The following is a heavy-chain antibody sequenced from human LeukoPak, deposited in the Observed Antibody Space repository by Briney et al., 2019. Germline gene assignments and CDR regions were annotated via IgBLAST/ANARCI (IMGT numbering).Heavy chain of an antibody. CDR1: GFTFSSYG. J-gene: IGHJ4*02. Sequence: GGSLRLSCAASGFTFSSYGMHWVRQAPGKGLEWVAVIWYDGSNKHYADSVKGRFTISRDNSKNTLYLQMSSLRAEDTAVYYCVREEYYCSSTSCYAGDFDYWGQGTLVTVSS. CDR2: IWYDGSNK. CDR3: VREEYYCSSTSCYAGDFDY. V-gene: IGHV3-33*01. D-gene: IGHD2-2*01.